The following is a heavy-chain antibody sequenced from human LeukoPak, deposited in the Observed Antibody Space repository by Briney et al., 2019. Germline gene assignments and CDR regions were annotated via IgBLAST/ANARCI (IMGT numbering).Heavy chain of an antibody. J-gene: IGHJ4*02. CDR2: IYHSGST. D-gene: IGHD6-13*01. CDR3: ARVGSSSWYGLFDY. Sequence: SETLSLTCAVSGGSISSSNWWSWVRQPPGKGLEWIGEIYHSGSTNYNPSLKSRVTISVDKSKNQFFLKLSSVTAADTAVYYCARVGSSSWYGLFDYWGQGTLVTVSS. CDR1: GGSISSSNW. V-gene: IGHV4-4*02.